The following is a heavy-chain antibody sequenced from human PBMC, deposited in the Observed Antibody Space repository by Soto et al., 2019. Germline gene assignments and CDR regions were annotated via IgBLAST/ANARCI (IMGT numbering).Heavy chain of an antibody. Sequence: GGSLRLSCAAAGFAFDTYAMTWVRQAPGKGLEWVSAISGSGANTYYADSVKGRFTISRDSSENTLFLQMHSLRAEDTAVYFCAKGARSGDGVYYYYGMDVWGQGTTVTVSS. J-gene: IGHJ6*02. D-gene: IGHD5-12*01. V-gene: IGHV3-23*01. CDR2: ISGSGANT. CDR1: GFAFDTYA. CDR3: AKGARSGDGVYYYYGMDV.